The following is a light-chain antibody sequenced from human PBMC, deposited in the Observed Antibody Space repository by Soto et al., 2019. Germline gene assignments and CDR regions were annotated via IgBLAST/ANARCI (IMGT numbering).Light chain of an antibody. CDR1: QSIKRL. V-gene: IGKV1-5*01. CDR2: DAS. CDR3: QQLHTFPLT. Sequence: DIQMTQSPSTLSASVGDRVTITCRASQSIKRLLAWYQQKPGKAPDLLINDASTLESGVPSRFSGSGSGTEFTLTISSLQPDDFATYYCQQLHTFPLTFGGGTKVDIK. J-gene: IGKJ4*01.